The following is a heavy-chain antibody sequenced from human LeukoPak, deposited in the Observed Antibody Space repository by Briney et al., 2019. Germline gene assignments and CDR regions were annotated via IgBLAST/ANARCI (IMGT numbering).Heavy chain of an antibody. Sequence: PSQTLSLTCAVAGGSISSGGYGWSWIRQPPGKGLEWIGYIYHSGSTYNNPSLKSRVTISVDRSRNQFSLKLSSVTAAATAVYYCARGLMVRGVLNHYYYYGMDVWGQGTTVTVSS. CDR1: GGSISSGGYG. CDR2: IYHSGST. J-gene: IGHJ6*02. V-gene: IGHV4-30-2*01. CDR3: ARGLMVRGVLNHYYYYGMDV. D-gene: IGHD3-10*01.